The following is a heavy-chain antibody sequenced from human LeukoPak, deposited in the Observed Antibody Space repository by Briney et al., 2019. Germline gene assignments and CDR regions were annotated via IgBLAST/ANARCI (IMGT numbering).Heavy chain of an antibody. D-gene: IGHD6-13*01. CDR3: ARASYSEEFDY. Sequence: GGSLRLSCAASGFTFSTYTMNWVRQAPGKGLEWVSSISYSSYYIYYADSVKGRFTISRDNAKNSLYLQMNSLRAEDTAVYYCARASYSEEFDYWGQGTLVTVSS. V-gene: IGHV3-21*01. CDR2: ISYSSYYI. CDR1: GFTFSTYT. J-gene: IGHJ4*02.